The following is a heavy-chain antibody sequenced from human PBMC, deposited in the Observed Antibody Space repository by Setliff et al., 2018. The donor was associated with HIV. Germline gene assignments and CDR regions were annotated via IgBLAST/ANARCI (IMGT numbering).Heavy chain of an antibody. CDR3: ARDPLGYNWRRYFDF. CDR2: IYYDGTT. D-gene: IGHD3-16*01. CDR1: GGSISSHY. J-gene: IGHJ4*02. Sequence: SETLSLTCTVSGGSISSHYWSWIRQPPGKGLEWIGSIYYDGTTTYNPSLKSRATISVDTSENQFSLMLSSATAADTAVYYCARDPLGYNWRRYFDFWGQGAVVTVSS. V-gene: IGHV4-59*11.